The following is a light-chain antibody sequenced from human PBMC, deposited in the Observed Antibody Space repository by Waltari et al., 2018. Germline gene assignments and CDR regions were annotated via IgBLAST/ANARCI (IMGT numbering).Light chain of an antibody. J-gene: IGKJ2*01. V-gene: IGKV4-1*01. Sequence: DIVITQSTDSLAVSLGEGATINCKSSQRVLASSNSKNSLGWYQQKPGQPPKLLISWASTRESGVPDRISGSGSGTDFTLTISSLQAEDVSVYYCQQCYSFPYTFGQGTKLEIK. CDR3: QQCYSFPYT. CDR2: WAS. CDR1: QRVLASSNSKNS.